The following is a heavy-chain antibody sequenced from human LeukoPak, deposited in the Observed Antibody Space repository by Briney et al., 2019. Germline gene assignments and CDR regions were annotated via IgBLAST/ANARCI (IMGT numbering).Heavy chain of an antibody. V-gene: IGHV3-33*06. CDR3: AKDLIARVRGSPMDV. CDR1: GFTFSSYG. Sequence: PGGSLRLSCAASGFTFSSYGMHWVRQAPGKGLEWVAVIWYDGSNKYYADSVKGRFTISRDNSKNTLYLQMNSLRAEDTAVYYCAKDLIARVRGSPMDVWGQGTRVIVSS. CDR2: IWYDGSNK. J-gene: IGHJ6*02. D-gene: IGHD3-10*01.